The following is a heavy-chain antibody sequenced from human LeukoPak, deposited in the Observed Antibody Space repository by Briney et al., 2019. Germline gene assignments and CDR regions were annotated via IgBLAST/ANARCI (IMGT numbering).Heavy chain of an antibody. CDR3: ARGRTDPYYDFRTGDYYYYYMDV. CDR1: GGSFSGYY. CDR2: INHSGST. V-gene: IGHV4-34*01. Sequence: SETLSLTCAVYGGSFSGYYRSWIRQPPGKGLEWIGEINHSGSTNYNPSLKSRVTISVDTSKNQFSLKLSSVTAADTAVYYCARGRTDPYYDFRTGDYYYYYMDVWGKGTTVTVSS. D-gene: IGHD3-3*01. J-gene: IGHJ6*03.